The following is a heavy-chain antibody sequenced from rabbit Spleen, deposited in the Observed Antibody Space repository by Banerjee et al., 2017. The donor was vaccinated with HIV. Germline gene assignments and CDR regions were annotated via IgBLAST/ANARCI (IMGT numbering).Heavy chain of an antibody. CDR2: IYTGNAKT. V-gene: IGHV1S40*01. CDR3: ARDSGSGHYIDVLFSL. CDR1: GFSFSVNYD. Sequence: QSLEESGGGLVQPGASLTLTCTASGFSFSVNYDMCWVRQAPGKGLEWIGCIYTGNAKTYYASWAKGRFTISKTSSTVDLKMTSLTVADTAAYFCARDSGSGHYIDVLFSLWGPGTLVTVS. D-gene: IGHD1-1*01. J-gene: IGHJ4*01.